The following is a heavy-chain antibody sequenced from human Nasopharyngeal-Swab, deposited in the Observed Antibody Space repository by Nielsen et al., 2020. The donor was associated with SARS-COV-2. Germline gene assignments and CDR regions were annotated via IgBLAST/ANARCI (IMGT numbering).Heavy chain of an antibody. V-gene: IGHV4-59*01. CDR2: IYYSGST. CDR3: ARADYYYDSSGYFAGYYFDY. CDR1: GGSISSYY. Sequence: SETLSLTCTVSGGSISSYYWRWIRQPPGKGLEWIGYIYYSGSTNYNPSLKSRVTISVDTSKNQFSLKLSSVTAADTAVYYCARADYYYDSSGYFAGYYFDYWGQGTLVTVSS. J-gene: IGHJ4*02. D-gene: IGHD3-22*01.